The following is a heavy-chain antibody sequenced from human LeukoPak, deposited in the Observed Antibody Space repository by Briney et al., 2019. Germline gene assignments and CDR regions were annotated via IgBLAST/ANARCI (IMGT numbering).Heavy chain of an antibody. CDR2: INPNSGGT. D-gene: IGHD4-17*01. CDR3: ARVGPYGDQTRGDY. J-gene: IGHJ4*02. Sequence: ASVKVSCKASGYTFTGYYMHWVRQAPGQGLEWMGWINPNSGGTNYAQKFQGRVTMTTDTSTSTAYMELRSLRSDDTAVYYCARVGPYGDQTRGDYWGQGTLVTVSS. V-gene: IGHV1-2*02. CDR1: GYTFTGYY.